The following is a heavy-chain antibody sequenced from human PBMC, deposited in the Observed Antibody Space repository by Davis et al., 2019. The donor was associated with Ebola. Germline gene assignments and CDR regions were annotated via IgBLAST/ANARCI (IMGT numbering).Heavy chain of an antibody. J-gene: IGHJ5*02. D-gene: IGHD6-19*01. CDR1: GGSISSGGYY. Sequence: QTLSLTCTVSGGSISSGGYYWSWIRQHPGKGLEWIGYIYYSGSTYYNPSLKSRVTISVDTSKNQFSLKLSSVTAADTAVYYCARGVIAVAGTGWFDPWGQGTLVTVSS. V-gene: IGHV4-31*03. CDR2: IYYSGST. CDR3: ARGVIAVAGTGWFDP.